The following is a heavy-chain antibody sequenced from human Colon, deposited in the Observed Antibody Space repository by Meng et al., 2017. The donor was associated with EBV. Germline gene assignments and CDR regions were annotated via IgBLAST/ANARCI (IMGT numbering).Heavy chain of an antibody. Sequence: RQEPGPGLVKPSGTLSLTCAVSGGSLSSRNWWSWVRQPPGKGLEWIGEIYHSGSTNYNPSLKSRVTISVDESKNQFSLRLSSVTAADTAVYYCARVGAYCGGDCYHPRWGQGTLVTVSS. CDR2: IYHSGST. CDR1: GGSLSSRNW. CDR3: ARVGAYCGGDCYHPR. V-gene: IGHV4-4*02. J-gene: IGHJ4*02. D-gene: IGHD2-21*02.